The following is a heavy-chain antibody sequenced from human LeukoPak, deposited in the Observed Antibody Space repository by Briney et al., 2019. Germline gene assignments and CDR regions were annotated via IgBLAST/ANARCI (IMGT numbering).Heavy chain of an antibody. CDR3: VKLTPPSTSRWLDP. J-gene: IGHJ5*02. Sequence: PGGSLRLSCSSSGLSFSNYAMHWVRQAPGKALEYVAGISNNAVGTYHADSVRGRFTVSRDNSKEKVFLQMSNLRPEDTAVYCCVKLTPPSTSRWLDPWGQGTLVAVSS. CDR1: GLSFSNYA. D-gene: IGHD2-2*01. V-gene: IGHV3-64D*06. CDR2: ISNNAVGT.